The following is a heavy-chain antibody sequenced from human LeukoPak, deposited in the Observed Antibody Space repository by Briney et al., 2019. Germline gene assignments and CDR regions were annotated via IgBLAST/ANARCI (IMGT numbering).Heavy chain of an antibody. CDR3: ARERSYYFDY. D-gene: IGHD6-13*01. CDR2: ISSNGGST. J-gene: IGHJ4*02. V-gene: IGHV3-64*01. Sequence: GGSLRLSCAASGFTFSSYAMHWVRQAPGKGLEYVSAISSNGGSTYYANSVKGRFTISRDNSKNTLYLQMGSLRAEDMAVYYCARERSYYFDYWGQGTLVTVSS. CDR1: GFTFSSYA.